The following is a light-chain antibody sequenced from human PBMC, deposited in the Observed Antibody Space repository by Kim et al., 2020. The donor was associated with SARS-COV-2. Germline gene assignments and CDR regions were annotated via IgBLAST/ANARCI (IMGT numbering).Light chain of an antibody. CDR2: DAS. Sequence: ASVGDRVTITCQASQDISTYLNWYQQKPGKAPKLLIYDASNLEIGVPSRFSGSRSGTDFSITISSLQPEDKATYYCQNYNNLPFTFGPGTKVDIK. CDR1: QDISTY. CDR3: QNYNNLPFT. J-gene: IGKJ3*01. V-gene: IGKV1-33*01.